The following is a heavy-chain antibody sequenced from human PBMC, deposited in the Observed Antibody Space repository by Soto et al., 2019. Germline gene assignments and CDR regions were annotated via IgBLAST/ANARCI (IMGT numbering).Heavy chain of an antibody. CDR1: GNTLTSYY. V-gene: IGHV1-46*01. J-gene: IGHJ4*02. CDR3: ARVNRKRLSYASSDYLDY. CDR2: IKPSGGST. D-gene: IGHD3-22*01. Sequence: GASVKVSCKASGNTLTSYYMHWVRQAPGQGLEWMGEIKPSGGSTSYAQKFKGRVTMTRDTSTSTVYMELSSLRSEDTAVYYCARVNRKRLSYASSDYLDYWGQGTLVTFSP.